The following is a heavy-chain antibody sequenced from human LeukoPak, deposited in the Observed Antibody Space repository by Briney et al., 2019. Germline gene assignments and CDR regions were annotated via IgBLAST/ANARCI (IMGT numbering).Heavy chain of an antibody. CDR1: GGSISSSSYY. D-gene: IGHD3-10*01. CDR2: IYYSGST. J-gene: IGHJ4*02. Sequence: PSETLSLTCTVSGGSISSSSYYWGWIRQPPGKGLEWIGSIYYSGSTYYNPSLKSRVTISVDTSKNQFSLKLSSVTAADTAVYYCARLTYYYGSGSYPGFYYFDYWGQGTLVTVSS. CDR3: ARLTYYYGSGSYPGFYYFDY. V-gene: IGHV4-39*07.